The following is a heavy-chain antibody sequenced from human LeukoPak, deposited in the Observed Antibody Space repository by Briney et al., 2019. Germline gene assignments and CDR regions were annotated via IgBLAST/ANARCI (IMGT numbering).Heavy chain of an antibody. Sequence: GASVRVSCKASGYTFTSYYMHWVRQAPGQGLEWMGIINPSGGSTSYAQKFQGRVTMTRDMSTSTVYMELSSLRSEDTAVYYCARDSSSQRILWFGGTFDYWGQGTLVTVSS. CDR2: INPSGGST. V-gene: IGHV1-46*01. D-gene: IGHD3-10*01. CDR3: ARDSSSQRILWFGGTFDY. J-gene: IGHJ4*02. CDR1: GYTFTSYY.